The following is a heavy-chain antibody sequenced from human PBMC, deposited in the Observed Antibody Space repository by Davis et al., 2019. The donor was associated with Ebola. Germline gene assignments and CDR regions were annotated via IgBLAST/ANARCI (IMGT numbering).Heavy chain of an antibody. J-gene: IGHJ4*02. D-gene: IGHD4-23*01. V-gene: IGHV3-23*01. CDR1: GFIFSDHA. CDR3: AKGGLRWPRGY. Sequence: GESLKISCTGSGFIFSDHAISWVRQAPGKGLEWVSAISGSGGSTYYADSVKGRFTISRDNSKNTLYLQMNSLRAEDTAVYYCAKGGLRWPRGYWGQGTLVTVSS. CDR2: ISGSGGST.